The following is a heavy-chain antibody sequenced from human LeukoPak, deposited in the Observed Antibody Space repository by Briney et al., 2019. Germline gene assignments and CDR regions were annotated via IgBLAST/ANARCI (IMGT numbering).Heavy chain of an antibody. CDR2: IYYSGST. J-gene: IGHJ5*02. Sequence: SETLSLTCTVSGGSISSSSYYWGWIRQPPGKGLEWIGSIYYSGSTNYNPSLNSRVTISVDTSKNQFSLKLSSVTAADTAVYYCARLIGRRYCGSTTCGFDPWGQGTLVIVSS. CDR1: GGSISSSSYY. CDR3: ARLIGRRYCGSTTCGFDP. D-gene: IGHD2-2*01. V-gene: IGHV4-39*07.